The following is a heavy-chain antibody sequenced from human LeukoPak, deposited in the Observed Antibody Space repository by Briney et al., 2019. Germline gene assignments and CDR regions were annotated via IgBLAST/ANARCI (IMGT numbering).Heavy chain of an antibody. CDR3: ARMISSWYWFDP. J-gene: IGHJ5*02. CDR2: IFYSGGT. V-gene: IGHV4-59*01. D-gene: IGHD6-13*01. CDR1: GDSISGYY. Sequence: SETLSLTCSVSGDSISGYYWSWIRQPPGKGLRWIGYIFYSGGTNYNLSLKSQVTISVDTSKNQFSLKLSSVTAADTAVYYCARMISSWYWFDPWGQGTLVTVSS.